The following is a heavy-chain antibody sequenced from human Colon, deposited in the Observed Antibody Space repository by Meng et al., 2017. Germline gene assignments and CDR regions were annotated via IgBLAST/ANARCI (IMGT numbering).Heavy chain of an antibody. V-gene: IGHV3-15*01. D-gene: IGHD3-22*01. J-gene: IGHJ4*02. Sequence: GGPLRLSCAASGLPFSDIWMIWVRQAPGKGLEWVGRIKSNSVGGTVDYAAPVRGGFTISRDDSKNMLFLQMNSLKTDDTAVYYCTAEVTYYFDSRGYYNGLGYWGQGALVTVSS. CDR3: TAEVTYYFDSRGYYNGLGY. CDR2: IKSNSVGGTV. CDR1: GLPFSDIW.